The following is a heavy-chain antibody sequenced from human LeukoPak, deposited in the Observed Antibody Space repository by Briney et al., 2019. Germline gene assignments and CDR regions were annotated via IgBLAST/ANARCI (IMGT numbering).Heavy chain of an antibody. CDR1: GFTFSSHW. V-gene: IGHV3-74*01. Sequence: PGGSLRLSCAASGFTFSSHWKHWVRQAPGKGLMWISRINSDGSITTYADSVKGRFTISRDNAKNTLYLQMNSLRAEDMAVYYCVRALSGSEDYWGQGTLVTVSS. CDR3: VRALSGSEDY. J-gene: IGHJ4*02. CDR2: INSDGSIT. D-gene: IGHD2-21*01.